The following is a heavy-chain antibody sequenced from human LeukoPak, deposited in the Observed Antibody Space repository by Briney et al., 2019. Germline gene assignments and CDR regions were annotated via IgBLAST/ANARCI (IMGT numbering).Heavy chain of an antibody. J-gene: IGHJ4*02. D-gene: IGHD3-22*01. CDR2: ISYDGSNK. CDR1: GFTFSSYG. Sequence: GGSLRLSCAASGFTFSSYGMHWVRQAPGKGLVWVAVISYDGSNKYYENSVKGRFTISRDNSKNTLYLQMNRLRAEDTAVYYCAKDLRYYDSSGYLDYWGQGTLVTVSS. V-gene: IGHV3-30*18. CDR3: AKDLRYYDSSGYLDY.